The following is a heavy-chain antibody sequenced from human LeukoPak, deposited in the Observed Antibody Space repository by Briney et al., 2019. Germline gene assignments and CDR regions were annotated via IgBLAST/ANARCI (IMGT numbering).Heavy chain of an antibody. V-gene: IGHV3-74*01. CDR2: ISGDGSNT. Sequence: PGGSLRLSCAASGFTFSSYWMHWVRQAPGKGLVWVSRISGDGSNTNYADSVKGRFTISRDNAQNTVYLQMNTLRAEDTAVYYCARDRSSGYDDAFDIWGQGTMVTVSS. J-gene: IGHJ3*02. D-gene: IGHD5-12*01. CDR3: ARDRSSGYDDAFDI. CDR1: GFTFSSYW.